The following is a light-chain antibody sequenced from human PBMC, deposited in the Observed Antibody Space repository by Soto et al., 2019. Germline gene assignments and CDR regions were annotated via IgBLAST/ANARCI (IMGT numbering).Light chain of an antibody. V-gene: IGKV3-11*01. CDR1: QSVSNY. Sequence: EIVLTQSPATLSLYTGERATLSCRASQSVSNYLAWYQQKPGQAPRLLIYDASNRASGIPARFSGSGPGTNFTLTISSLDPEDFAVYYWQQRSNLPPFTFGVENKL. CDR2: DAS. CDR3: QQRSNLPPFT. J-gene: IGKJ4*01.